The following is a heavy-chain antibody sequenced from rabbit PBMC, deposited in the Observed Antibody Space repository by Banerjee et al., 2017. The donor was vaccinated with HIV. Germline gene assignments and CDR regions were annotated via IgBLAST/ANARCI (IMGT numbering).Heavy chain of an antibody. D-gene: IGHD7-1*01. J-gene: IGHJ4*01. Sequence: EESGGDLVKPGGTLTLTCTVSGFSFSSSYWICWVRQAPGKGLEWIACIYAGSSGSTYYASWAKGRFTISKTSSTTVTLQMTSLTAADTATYFCARDPVILVAGGYDLWGPGTLVTVS. CDR3: ARDPVILVAGGYDL. CDR1: GFSFSSSYW. V-gene: IGHV1S45*01. CDR2: IYAGSSGST.